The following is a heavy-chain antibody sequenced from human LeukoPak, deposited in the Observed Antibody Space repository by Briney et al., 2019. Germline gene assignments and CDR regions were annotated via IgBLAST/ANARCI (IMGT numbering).Heavy chain of an antibody. Sequence: GSSVKVSCKASGGTFSSYAISWVRQAPGQGLEWMGGIIPIFGTANYAQKFQGRVTITADESTSTAYMELSSLRSEDTAVYYCASFTRDQVAATIPWGQGTLVTVSS. CDR3: ASFTRDQVAATIP. CDR1: GGTFSSYA. V-gene: IGHV1-69*01. J-gene: IGHJ4*02. D-gene: IGHD2-15*01. CDR2: IIPIFGTA.